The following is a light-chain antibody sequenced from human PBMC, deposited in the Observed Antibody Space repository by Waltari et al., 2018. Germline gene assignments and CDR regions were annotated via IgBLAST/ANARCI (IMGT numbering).Light chain of an antibody. Sequence: TCRARQSVKNNLAWYQLRPGKAPRVLIHKASRLESGVPSRFSGSGFGTEFTLTISSLQPDDSAMYYCQEYDSLPITFGGGTKVEIK. J-gene: IGKJ4*01. V-gene: IGKV1-5*03. CDR3: QEYDSLPIT. CDR1: QSVKNN. CDR2: KAS.